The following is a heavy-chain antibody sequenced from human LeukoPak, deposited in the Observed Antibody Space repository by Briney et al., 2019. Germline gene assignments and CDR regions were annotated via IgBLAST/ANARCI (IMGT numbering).Heavy chain of an antibody. CDR2: IKQDGTEK. Sequence: GESLRLSCAASGFTFTTYWLGWVRQPPGKGLEWVANIKQDGTEKYYVDSVKGRFTISRDNAKNSLYLQMNSLRAEDTAVYYCARDGEFYYDRSSYWGQGSLVTVSS. D-gene: IGHD3-22*01. CDR1: GFTFTTYW. V-gene: IGHV3-7*03. J-gene: IGHJ4*02. CDR3: ARDGEFYYDRSSY.